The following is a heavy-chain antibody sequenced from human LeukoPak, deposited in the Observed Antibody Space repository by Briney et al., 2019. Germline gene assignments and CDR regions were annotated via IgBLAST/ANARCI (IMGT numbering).Heavy chain of an antibody. Sequence: PSETLSLTCAVSGYSISSGYYWGWIRQPPGKGLEWIGSIYHSGSTYYNPSPKSRLTISVDTSKNQFSLKLSSVTAADTAVYYCARGPMVTIFGVVKPRFDYWGQGTLVTVSS. D-gene: IGHD3-3*01. V-gene: IGHV4-38-2*01. CDR1: GYSISSGYY. CDR3: ARGPMVTIFGVVKPRFDY. CDR2: IYHSGST. J-gene: IGHJ4*02.